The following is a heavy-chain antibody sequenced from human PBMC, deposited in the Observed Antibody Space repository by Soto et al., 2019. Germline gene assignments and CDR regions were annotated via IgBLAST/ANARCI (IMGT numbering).Heavy chain of an antibody. CDR2: ISAYNGNT. CDR1: GYTFTSYG. Sequence: ASVKVSRKASGYTFTSYGISWVRQAPGQGLEWMGWISAYNGNTNYAQKLQGRVTMTTDTSTSTAYMELRSLRSDDTAVYYCARLQGXCIDSRCSGHYALDVWGQGTTVTVSS. J-gene: IGHJ6*02. D-gene: IGHD2-15*01. CDR3: ARLQGXCIDSRCSGHYALDV. V-gene: IGHV1-18*01.